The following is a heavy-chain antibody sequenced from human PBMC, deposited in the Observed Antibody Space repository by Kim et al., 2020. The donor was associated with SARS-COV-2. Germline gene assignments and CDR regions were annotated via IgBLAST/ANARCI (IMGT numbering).Heavy chain of an antibody. CDR2: INAGNGNT. CDR3: ARLNTRRILTGYYRGGWFDP. V-gene: IGHV1-3*01. D-gene: IGHD3-9*01. J-gene: IGHJ5*02. Sequence: ASVKVSCKASGYTFTSYAMHWVRQAPGQRLEWMGWINAGNGNTKYSQKFQGRVTITRDTSVSTAYMERSSLRSEDTAVYYCARLNTRRILTGYYRGGWFDPWGQGTLVTVSS. CDR1: GYTFTSYA.